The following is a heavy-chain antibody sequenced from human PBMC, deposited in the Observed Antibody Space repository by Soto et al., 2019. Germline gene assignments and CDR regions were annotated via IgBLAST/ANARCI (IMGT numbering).Heavy chain of an antibody. J-gene: IGHJ6*02. D-gene: IGHD3-3*01. CDR1: GGSFSGYY. Sequence: SETLSLTCAVYGGSFSGYYWSWIRQPPGKGLEWIGEINHSGSTNYNPSLKSRVTISVDTSKNQFSLKLSSVTAADTAVYYCARGGGITIFGVVIINSVYYYGMDVWGQGTTVTVSS. V-gene: IGHV4-34*01. CDR2: INHSGST. CDR3: ARGGGITIFGVVIINSVYYYGMDV.